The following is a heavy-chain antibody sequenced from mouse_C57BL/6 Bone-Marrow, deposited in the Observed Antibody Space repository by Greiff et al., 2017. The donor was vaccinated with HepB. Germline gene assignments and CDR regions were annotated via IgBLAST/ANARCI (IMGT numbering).Heavy chain of an antibody. D-gene: IGHD1-1*01. Sequence: QVQLQQPGAELVKPGASVKLSCKASGYTFTSYWMHWVKQRPGRGLEWIGRIDPNSGGTKYNEKFKSKATLTVDKPSSTAYMQLSSLTSEDSAVYYCASSFITTVVATPAWFAYWGQGTLVTVSA. V-gene: IGHV1-72*01. CDR2: IDPNSGGT. CDR3: ASSFITTVVATPAWFAY. J-gene: IGHJ3*01. CDR1: GYTFTSYW.